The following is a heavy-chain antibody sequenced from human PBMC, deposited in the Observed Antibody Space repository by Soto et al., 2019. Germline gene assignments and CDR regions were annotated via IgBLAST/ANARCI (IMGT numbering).Heavy chain of an antibody. CDR3: ARRGGYSGSYWFDP. D-gene: IGHD1-26*01. Sequence: PSETLSLTCTVSGGSISSRTYFWGWIRQSPGKGLEWIGSINYRGITSYNPSLKSRVTISVDTSKNQFSLRLSSVTAAHTAIYYCARRGGYSGSYWFDPWGQGTLVTVSS. V-gene: IGHV4-39*01. J-gene: IGHJ5*02. CDR2: INYRGIT. CDR1: GGSISSRTYF.